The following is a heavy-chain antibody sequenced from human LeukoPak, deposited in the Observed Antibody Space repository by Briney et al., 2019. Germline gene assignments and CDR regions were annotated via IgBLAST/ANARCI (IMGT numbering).Heavy chain of an antibody. J-gene: IGHJ4*02. CDR1: GFTFSSYW. V-gene: IGHV3-7*01. D-gene: IGHD2-2*01. Sequence: GGSLRLSCAASGFTFSSYWMSWVRQAPGKGLEWVANIKQDGSEKYYVDSVKGRFTISRDNAKNSLYLQMNSLRAEDTAVYYCAKDLSYCSSTSCYEEDYWGQGTLVTVSS. CDR2: IKQDGSEK. CDR3: AKDLSYCSSTSCYEEDY.